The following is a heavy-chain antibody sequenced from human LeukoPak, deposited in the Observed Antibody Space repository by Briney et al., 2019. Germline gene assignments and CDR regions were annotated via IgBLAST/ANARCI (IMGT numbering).Heavy chain of an antibody. CDR2: IDGSGATT. V-gene: IGHV3-23*01. CDR3: AKGTFDWSFPLYFDS. CDR1: GFNFSIYP. J-gene: IGHJ4*02. Sequence: GGSLRLSCTTSGFNFSIYPMSWVRQAPGKGLEWVSAIDGSGATTYYADSVKGRLAISRDNAKNTLFLQMKSLRVEDTAVYYCAKGTFDWSFPLYFDSWGQGILVTVSS. D-gene: IGHD3-9*01.